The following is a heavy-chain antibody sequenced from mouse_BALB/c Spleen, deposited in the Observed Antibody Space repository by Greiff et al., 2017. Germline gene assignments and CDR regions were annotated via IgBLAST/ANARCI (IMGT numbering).Heavy chain of an antibody. D-gene: IGHD2-4*01. J-gene: IGHJ2*01. Sequence: DVLLVESGGGLVQPGGSLKLSCAASGFTFSSYTMSWVRQTPEKRLEWVAYISPGGGSTYYPDTVQGRFTISRDNAKNTLYLQMSSLKSEDTAVYYCARHPIYYDYDDPCFDYWGQGTPLTVSA. V-gene: IGHV5-12-2*01. CDR1: GFTFSSYT. CDR2: ISPGGGST. CDR3: ARHPIYYDYDDPCFDY.